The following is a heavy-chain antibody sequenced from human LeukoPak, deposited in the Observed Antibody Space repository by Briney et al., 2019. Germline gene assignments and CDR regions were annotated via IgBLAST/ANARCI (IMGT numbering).Heavy chain of an antibody. CDR2: INPNSGGT. D-gene: IGHD6-19*01. CDR1: GYTLTGYY. CDR3: ARAYSSGWYYYYGMDV. J-gene: IGHJ6*02. Sequence: ASVKVSCKASGYTLTGYYMHWVRQAPGQGLEWMGWINPNSGGTNYAQKFQGRVTMTRDTSISTAYMELSRLRSDDTAVYYCARAYSSGWYYYYGMDVLGQGTTVTVSS. V-gene: IGHV1-2*02.